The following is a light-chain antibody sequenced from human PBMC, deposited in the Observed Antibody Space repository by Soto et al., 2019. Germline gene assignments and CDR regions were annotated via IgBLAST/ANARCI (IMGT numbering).Light chain of an antibody. V-gene: IGLV1-51*02. CDR2: EHS. Sequence: QSVLTQPPSVSAAPGQKVTISCSGSSSNIGSNYVSWFQQLPGTAPKLLIYEHSKRPSGIPDRFSGSKSGTSATLGITGLQTGDEADYYCGTWDNSLSARVFGGGTKVTVL. CDR3: GTWDNSLSARV. J-gene: IGLJ3*02. CDR1: SSNIGSNY.